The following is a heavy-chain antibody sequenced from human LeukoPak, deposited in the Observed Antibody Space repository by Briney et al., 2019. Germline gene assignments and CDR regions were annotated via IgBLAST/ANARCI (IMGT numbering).Heavy chain of an antibody. J-gene: IGHJ4*02. CDR2: INSDGSST. Sequence: GGSLRLSCEASGFTFSSYWMHWVRQAPGKGLVWVSRINSDGSSTSYADSVKGRFTISRDNAKNTLYLQMTSLRAEDPAVYYCARDPDYGDYEDYWGQGTRVTVSS. CDR3: ARDPDYGDYEDY. D-gene: IGHD4-17*01. CDR1: GFTFSSYW. V-gene: IGHV3-74*01.